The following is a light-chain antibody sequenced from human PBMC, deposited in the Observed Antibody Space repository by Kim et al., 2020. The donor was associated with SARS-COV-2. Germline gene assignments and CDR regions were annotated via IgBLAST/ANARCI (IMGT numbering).Light chain of an antibody. CDR3: QQYNTYSLT. V-gene: IGKV1-5*03. Sequence: DIQMTQSPSTLSASVGDRVTITCRASQSVSDWLAWYQQKPGKPPKLLISTTSTLESGVPSRFSGSGSGTEFTLTISSLQPDDFATYYCQQYNTYSLTFGGGTKVDIK. J-gene: IGKJ4*01. CDR2: TTS. CDR1: QSVSDW.